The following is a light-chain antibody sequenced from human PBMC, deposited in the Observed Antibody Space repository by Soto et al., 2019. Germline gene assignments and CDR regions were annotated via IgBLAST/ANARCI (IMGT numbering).Light chain of an antibody. CDR1: QSILYSSNNKNY. CDR2: WAS. V-gene: IGKV4-1*01. J-gene: IGKJ4*01. CDR3: QQYKSYPLT. Sequence: DILLTPSPDSLALSLGERATINCKSSQSILYSSNNKNYLAWYQQKPGQPPNLLIDWASTRESGVPDRFSGSGSGTDFTLTISSVQPDDFATYYCQQYKSYPLTFGGGTKVDI.